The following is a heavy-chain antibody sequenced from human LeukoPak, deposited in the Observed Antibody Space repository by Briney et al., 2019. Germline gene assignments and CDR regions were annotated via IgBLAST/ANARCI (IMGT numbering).Heavy chain of an antibody. CDR2: TSSSDAGT. Sequence: GGSLRLSCAASGFPLSSYAMSWVRQAPGKGLEWVSATSSSDAGTYYADSVRGRFTISRDNSKNTLYLQMNSLRAEDTAVYYCARERYYYDSSDYFYWGQGTLVTVSS. CDR3: ARERYYYDSSDYFY. J-gene: IGHJ4*02. CDR1: GFPLSSYA. V-gene: IGHV3-23*01. D-gene: IGHD3-22*01.